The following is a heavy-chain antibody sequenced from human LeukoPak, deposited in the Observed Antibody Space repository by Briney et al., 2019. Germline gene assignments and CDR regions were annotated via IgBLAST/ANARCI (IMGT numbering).Heavy chain of an antibody. D-gene: IGHD3-10*01. J-gene: IGHJ4*02. Sequence: SETLSLTCTVSGGSISSYYWSWIRQPAGEGLEWIGRIHTSGSTNYNPSLKSRVTMSADTSKNQFSLKLSSVISADTAVYYCARDQYYYGSGSYIDYWGQGTLVTVSS. V-gene: IGHV4-4*07. CDR1: GGSISSYY. CDR3: ARDQYYYGSGSYIDY. CDR2: IHTSGST.